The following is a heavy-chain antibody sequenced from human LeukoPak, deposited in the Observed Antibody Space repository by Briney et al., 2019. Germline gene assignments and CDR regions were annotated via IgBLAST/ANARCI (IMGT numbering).Heavy chain of an antibody. D-gene: IGHD3-3*01. Sequence: GGSLSLSCAASGFTFSSYAMHWVRQAPGKGLEYVSAISSNGGSTYYANSVKGRFTISRDNSKNTLYLQMGSLRAEDMAVYYCATSTPYDFWSGYSSSHYYYMDVWGKGTTVTVSS. CDR3: ATSTPYDFWSGYSSSHYYYMDV. CDR1: GFTFSSYA. V-gene: IGHV3-64*01. J-gene: IGHJ6*03. CDR2: ISSNGGST.